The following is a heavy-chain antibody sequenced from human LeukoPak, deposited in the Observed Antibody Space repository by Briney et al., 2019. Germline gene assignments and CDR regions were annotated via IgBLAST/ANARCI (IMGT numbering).Heavy chain of an antibody. CDR3: ARAPSYYDSTLGDY. CDR1: GFTFSSYA. D-gene: IGHD3-22*01. Sequence: PGGSLRLSCAASGFTFSSYAMSWVRQAPGKGLEWVSAISGSGGSTYYADSVKGRFTISRDNSKNTLYLQMNSLRAEDTAVYYCARAPSYYDSTLGDYWGQGTLVTVSS. J-gene: IGHJ4*02. CDR2: ISGSGGST. V-gene: IGHV3-23*01.